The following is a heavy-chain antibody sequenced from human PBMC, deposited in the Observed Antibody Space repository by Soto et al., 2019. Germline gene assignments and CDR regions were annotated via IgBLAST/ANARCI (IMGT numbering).Heavy chain of an antibody. D-gene: IGHD3-3*02. Sequence: EAQLLESGGGLVQPGGSLRLPCAASGFTFSEYAMSWVRQAPGRGLEWVSAIGGDGSRPDYVDSVKGRFTVSRDNSRSTLYLQMDSLGGEDTAVYYCAKDSINRIGIYDPFDIWGQGTMVTVSS. V-gene: IGHV3-23*01. CDR3: AKDSINRIGIYDPFDI. J-gene: IGHJ3*02. CDR2: IGGDGSRP. CDR1: GFTFSEYA.